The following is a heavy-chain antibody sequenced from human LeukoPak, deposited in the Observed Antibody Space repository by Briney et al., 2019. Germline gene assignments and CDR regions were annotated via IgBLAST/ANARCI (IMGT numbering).Heavy chain of an antibody. Sequence: PGGSLRLSCAASEFTVSYNYMTWVRQAPGKGLEWVSVIYSDGSTYYADSVKGRFTISRHNSKNTLYLQMNSLRAEDTAVYYCASETVAGTYWGQGTLVTVSS. CDR1: EFTVSYNY. J-gene: IGHJ4*02. CDR2: IYSDGST. CDR3: ASETVAGTY. D-gene: IGHD6-19*01. V-gene: IGHV3-53*04.